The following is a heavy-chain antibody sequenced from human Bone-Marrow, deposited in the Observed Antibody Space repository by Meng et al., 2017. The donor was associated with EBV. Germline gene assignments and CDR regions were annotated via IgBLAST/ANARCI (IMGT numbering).Heavy chain of an antibody. CDR2: IYHSGST. Sequence: QWHLQEAGPGLVEPSGTLSLPCAGPGGSISSSNWWSWGRQPPGKGLEWIWEIYHSGSTNYNPSLKSRVTISVDKSKNQFSLKLSSVTAADTAVYYCAKRTTAYLFDYWGQGTLVTVSS. D-gene: IGHD4-17*01. CDR3: AKRTTAYLFDY. J-gene: IGHJ4*02. CDR1: GGSISSSNW. V-gene: IGHV4-4*02.